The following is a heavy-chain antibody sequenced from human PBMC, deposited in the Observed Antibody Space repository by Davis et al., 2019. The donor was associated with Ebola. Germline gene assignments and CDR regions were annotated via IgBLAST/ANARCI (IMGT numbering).Heavy chain of an antibody. CDR1: GFTFSRYS. CDR2: INQDGSQT. J-gene: IGHJ2*01. Sequence: GESLKISCAASGFTFSRYSMSWVRQAPGKGLEWVANINQDGSQTSYVDAVRGRFTISRDNAKNSLYLQMNSLRAEDTAVYYCARLRWLQLNWYFDLWGRGTLVTVSS. D-gene: IGHD5-24*01. CDR3: ARLRWLQLNWYFDL. V-gene: IGHV3-7*03.